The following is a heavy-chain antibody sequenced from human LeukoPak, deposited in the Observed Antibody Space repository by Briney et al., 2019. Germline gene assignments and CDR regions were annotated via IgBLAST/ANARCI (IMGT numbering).Heavy chain of an antibody. Sequence: GGSLRLSCVASGFTFYDYGMSWVRQAPGKGLEWVSGINWNGGSTGYADSVKGRFTISRDNAKNSLYLQMNSLRAEDTALYHCARAGKIDQDAFDIWGQGTMVTVSS. CDR2: INWNGGST. CDR3: ARAGKIDQDAFDI. J-gene: IGHJ3*02. CDR1: GFTFYDYG. V-gene: IGHV3-20*01. D-gene: IGHD3-10*01.